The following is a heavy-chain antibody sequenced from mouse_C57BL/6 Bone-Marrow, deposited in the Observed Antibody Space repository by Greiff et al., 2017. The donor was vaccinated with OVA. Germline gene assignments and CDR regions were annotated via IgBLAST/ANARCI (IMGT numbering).Heavy chain of an antibody. CDR2: IDPENGDT. D-gene: IGHD1-1*01. J-gene: IGHJ2*01. CDR3: TNYYGSSYDY. Sequence: EVKLQESGAELVRPGASVKLSCTASGFNIKDDYMHWVKQRPEQGLEWIGWIDPENGDTEYASKFQGKATITADTSSNTAYLQLSSLTSEDTAVYYCTNYYGSSYDYWGQGTTLTVSS. CDR1: GFNIKDDY. V-gene: IGHV14-4*01.